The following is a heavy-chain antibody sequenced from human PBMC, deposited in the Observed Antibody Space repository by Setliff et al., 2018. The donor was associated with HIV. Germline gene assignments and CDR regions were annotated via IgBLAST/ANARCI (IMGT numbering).Heavy chain of an antibody. V-gene: IGHV4-4*07. J-gene: IGHJ4*02. CDR3: ARVGANANFDY. CDR2: LHRSGNT. Sequence: SETLSLTCSVSGGSISSYYWGWIRQPAGKGLEWIGRLHRSGNTIINPSLNSRVTMSVDTSKNHFSLNLHSVTAADTAVYYCARVGANANFDYWGQGTQVTVSS. D-gene: IGHD1-26*01. CDR1: GGSISSYY.